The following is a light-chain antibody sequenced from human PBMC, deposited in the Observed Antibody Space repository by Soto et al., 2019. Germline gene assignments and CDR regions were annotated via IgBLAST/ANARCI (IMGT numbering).Light chain of an antibody. Sequence: EIVLTQSPGTRALSPGEIATLSVRASQSVGSSLSWHQQKPGQATRLLFYGASNRATAIPDRFSGSGFGTDFTLTITRLEPEDFAVYYCQQYGDSPQTFGPGTKVDIK. CDR1: QSVGSS. CDR3: QQYGDSPQT. J-gene: IGKJ1*01. V-gene: IGKV3-20*01. CDR2: GAS.